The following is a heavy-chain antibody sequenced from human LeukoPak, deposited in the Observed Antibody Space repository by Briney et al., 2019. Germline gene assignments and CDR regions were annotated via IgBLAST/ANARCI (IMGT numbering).Heavy chain of an antibody. Sequence: PSETLSLTCDVYGGSFSGYYWSWIRQPPGKGLEWIGEINHSGGTDYNPSLTRRVTISVDTSKNQFSLKLSSVTAADTAVYYCARSCSSTSCSPAPPYYYGMDVWGQGTTVTVSS. CDR2: INHSGGT. V-gene: IGHV4-34*01. J-gene: IGHJ6*02. D-gene: IGHD2-2*01. CDR1: GGSFSGYY. CDR3: ARSCSSTSCSPAPPYYYGMDV.